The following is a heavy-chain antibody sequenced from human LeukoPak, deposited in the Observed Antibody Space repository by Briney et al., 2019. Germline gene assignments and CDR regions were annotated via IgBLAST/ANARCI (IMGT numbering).Heavy chain of an antibody. J-gene: IGHJ4*02. D-gene: IGHD6-13*01. CDR3: AKVEQQLVLGYFDY. Sequence: ASVTVSFKASGYTFTGYYMHWVRQAPAQGLEWMGWINPNSGGTNYAQKFQGRVTMTRDTSISTAYMELSRLRSDDTAVYYCAKVEQQLVLGYFDYWGQGTLVTVSS. V-gene: IGHV1-2*02. CDR2: INPNSGGT. CDR1: GYTFTGYY.